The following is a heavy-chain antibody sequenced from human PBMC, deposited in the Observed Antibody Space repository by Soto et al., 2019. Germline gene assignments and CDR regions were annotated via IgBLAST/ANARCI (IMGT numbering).Heavy chain of an antibody. V-gene: IGHV4-34*01. CDR3: ARSVAEENYGMDV. CDR1: GGSFSGYY. J-gene: IGHJ6*02. D-gene: IGHD6-13*01. CDR2: INHSGST. Sequence: QVQLQQWGAGLLKPSETLSLTCAVYGGSFSGYYWSWIRQPPGKGLEWIGEINHSGSTNYNPSLKSQVTISVDTSKNQFSLKLSSVTAADTAVYYCARSVAEENYGMDVWGQGTTVTVSS.